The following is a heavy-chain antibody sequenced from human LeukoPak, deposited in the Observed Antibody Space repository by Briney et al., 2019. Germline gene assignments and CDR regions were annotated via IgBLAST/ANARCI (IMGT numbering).Heavy chain of an antibody. CDR2: ISGSGGST. Sequence: PGGSLRLSCAASGFIVSSNYMSWVRQAPGKGLEWVSAISGSGGSTYYADSVKGRFTISRDNSKNTLYLQMNSLRAEDTAVYYCAKLRAARPPVYFDYWGQGTLVTVSS. D-gene: IGHD6-6*01. J-gene: IGHJ4*02. CDR3: AKLRAARPPVYFDY. CDR1: GFIVSSNY. V-gene: IGHV3-23*01.